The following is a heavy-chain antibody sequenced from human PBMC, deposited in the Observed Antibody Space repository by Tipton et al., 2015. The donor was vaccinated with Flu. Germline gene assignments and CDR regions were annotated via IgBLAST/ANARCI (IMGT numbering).Heavy chain of an antibody. D-gene: IGHD6-13*01. CDR3: ARGRGAAAGNFDY. V-gene: IGHV4-38-2*02. CDR1: GYSVRSDYY. CDR2: VSHSGSS. Sequence: TLSLTCNVSGYSVRSDYYWGWIRQSPGKGLEWIGSVSHSGSSFYNLSLKSRVTMSVDTSKNLFSLKLTSVTAADTAVYYCARGRGAAAGNFDYWGQGTLVTVSS. J-gene: IGHJ4*02.